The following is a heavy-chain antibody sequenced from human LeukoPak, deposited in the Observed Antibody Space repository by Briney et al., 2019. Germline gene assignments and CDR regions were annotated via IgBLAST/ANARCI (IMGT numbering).Heavy chain of an antibody. CDR2: IYDSEST. J-gene: IGHJ5*02. Sequence: SETLSLTCTVSGGSISSYYWNWIRQPPGKGLEWIGYIYDSESTYYNPSLKSRVTISVDTSKNQFSLKLSSVTAADTAVYYCARDGYYDSSGYYGWFDPWGQGTLVTVSS. D-gene: IGHD3-22*01. CDR3: ARDGYYDSSGYYGWFDP. CDR1: GGSISSYY. V-gene: IGHV4-4*08.